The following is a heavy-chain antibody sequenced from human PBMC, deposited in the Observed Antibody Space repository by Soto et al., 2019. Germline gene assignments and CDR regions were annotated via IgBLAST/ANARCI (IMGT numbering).Heavy chain of an antibody. V-gene: IGHV1-3*01. D-gene: IGHD3-10*01. J-gene: IGHJ6*02. CDR1: GYTFTSYA. Sequence: ASVKVSCKASGYTFTSYAMHWVRQAPGQRLEWMGWINAGNGNTKYSQKFQGRVTITRDTSASTAYMELSSLRSEDTAVYYCAREGVDGSGTSSYNGMDVYDRGTRVSVSS. CDR3: AREGVDGSGTSSYNGMDV. CDR2: INAGNGNT.